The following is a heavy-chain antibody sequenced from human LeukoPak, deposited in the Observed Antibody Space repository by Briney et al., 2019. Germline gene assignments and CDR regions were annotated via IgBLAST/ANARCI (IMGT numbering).Heavy chain of an antibody. J-gene: IGHJ4*02. D-gene: IGHD3-16*02. CDR3: ARSQSQSGSYRYYFAY. CDR1: GVSVGSAGYY. V-gene: IGHV4-61*08. Sequence: SETLSLTCSVSGVSVGSAGYYWTWIRQPPGKELEWIGYVYYSGNSNYNPILKSRVTMSLDPSNNQFSLKLSSVTAADTAVYYCARSQSQSGSYRYYFAYWGQGTLVAVSS. CDR2: VYYSGNS.